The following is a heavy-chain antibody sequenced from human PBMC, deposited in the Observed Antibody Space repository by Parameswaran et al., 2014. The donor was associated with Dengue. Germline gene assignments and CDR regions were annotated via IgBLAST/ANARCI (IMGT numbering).Heavy chain of an antibody. CDR2: ISSSSSYI. J-gene: IGHJ4*02. V-gene: IGHV3-21*01. D-gene: IGHD4-17*01. Sequence: VRQAPGKGLEWVSSISSSSSYIYYADSVKGRFTISRDNAKNSLYLQMNSLRAEDTAVYYCARVLDYGDYVFDYWGQGTWSPSPQ. CDR3: ARVLDYGDYVFDY.